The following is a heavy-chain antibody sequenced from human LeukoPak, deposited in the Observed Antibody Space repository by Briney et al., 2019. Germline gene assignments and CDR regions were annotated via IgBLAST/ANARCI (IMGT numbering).Heavy chain of an antibody. V-gene: IGHV1-2*02. CDR3: ARVCGGYNSCFDY. J-gene: IGHJ4*02. CDR1: GYTFTGYY. Sequence: ASVKVSCKASGYTFTGYYTHWVRQAPGQGLEWMGWINPNSGGTNYAQKFQGRVTMTRDTSISTAYMELSRLRSDDTAVYYCARVCGGYNSCFDYWGQGTLVTVSS. CDR2: INPNSGGT. D-gene: IGHD5-24*01.